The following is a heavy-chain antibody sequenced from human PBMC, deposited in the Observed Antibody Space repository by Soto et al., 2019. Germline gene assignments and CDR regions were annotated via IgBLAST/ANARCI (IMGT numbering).Heavy chain of an antibody. D-gene: IGHD2-15*01. V-gene: IGHV1-69*01. Sequence: QVQLVQSVAEVKKPGSSVKVSCKASGGTFSSYPISWVRQAPGQGHACMGGIIPIFGTANYAQKFPGRVTITVDEDTSTAYMELRSLSSESTAVYYGSILVYCSGGTPPGSGYCMDVWGQGTTVTFS. CDR3: SILVYCSGGTPPGSGYCMDV. CDR1: GGTFSSYP. CDR2: IIPIFGTA. J-gene: IGHJ6*02.